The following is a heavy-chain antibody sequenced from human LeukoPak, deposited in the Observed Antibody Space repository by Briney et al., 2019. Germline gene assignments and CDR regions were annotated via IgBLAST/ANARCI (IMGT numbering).Heavy chain of an antibody. V-gene: IGHV4-31*03. CDR3: ARSKIGPAGPHYFDY. CDR1: GGSISSGGYY. J-gene: IGHJ4*02. D-gene: IGHD6-13*01. CDR2: IYYSGST. Sequence: SETLSLTCTVSGGSISSGGYYWSWIRQHPGKGLEWIGYIYYSGSTYDNPSLKSRVTISVDTSKNQFSLKLTSVTASESAVYYCARSKIGPAGPHYFDYWGQGTLVTVSS.